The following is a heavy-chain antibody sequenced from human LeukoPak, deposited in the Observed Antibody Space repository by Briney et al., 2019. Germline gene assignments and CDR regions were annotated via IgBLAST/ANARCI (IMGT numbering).Heavy chain of an antibody. Sequence: GGSLRLSCAASGFTFSSYSMNWVRQAPGKGLEWVSSISSSSSYIYYADSVKGRFTISRDNAKNSLYLQMNSLRAEDTAVYYCARDPSSYKYYFDYWGQGTLVTVSS. CDR2: ISSSSSYI. CDR3: ARDPSSYKYYFDY. CDR1: GFTFSSYS. V-gene: IGHV3-21*01. D-gene: IGHD3-22*01. J-gene: IGHJ4*02.